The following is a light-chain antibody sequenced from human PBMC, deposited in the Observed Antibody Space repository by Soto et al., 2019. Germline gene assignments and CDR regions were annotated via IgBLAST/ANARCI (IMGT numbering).Light chain of an antibody. CDR3: HQYDHWPQT. CDR1: QSVRSY. V-gene: IGKV3-15*01. Sequence: EVVMTQSPATLSVSPGERATLSCGASQSVRSYLAWYQQKPGQAPRLLIHGASTRDPGIPARFSGSGSGTDFTLTISSLQSEDFAVYYCHQYDHWPQTFGQGTKVDIK. CDR2: GAS. J-gene: IGKJ1*01.